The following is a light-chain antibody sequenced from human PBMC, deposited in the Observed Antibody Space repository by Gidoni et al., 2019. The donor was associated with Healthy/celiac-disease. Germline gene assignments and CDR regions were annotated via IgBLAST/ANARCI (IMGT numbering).Light chain of an antibody. CDR2: DDS. Sequence: SYVLTQPPSVSVAPGKTARITCGENNIGSKSVHWYQQKPGQAPVLVVYDDSDRPSRIPERFSGSNSGNTATLTISRVEAGDEADYYCQVWDSSSDHVVFGGGTKLTVL. CDR3: QVWDSSSDHVV. V-gene: IGLV3-21*03. J-gene: IGLJ2*01. CDR1: NIGSKS.